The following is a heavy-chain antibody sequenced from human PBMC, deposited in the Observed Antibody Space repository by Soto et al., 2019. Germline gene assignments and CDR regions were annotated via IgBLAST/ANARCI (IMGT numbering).Heavy chain of an antibody. J-gene: IGHJ4*02. CDR1: GYPFTSYG. V-gene: IGHV1-18*04. Sequence: ASVKVSCKASGYPFTSYGISWVRQAPGQGLEWMGWINPYNGNTKYAQKFQGRVTMTTATSTTTAYMELRSLSHDDTAVYYCARNLASVHDYWGQGSLVTVSS. CDR2: INPYNGNT. CDR3: ARNLASVHDY. D-gene: IGHD1-1*01.